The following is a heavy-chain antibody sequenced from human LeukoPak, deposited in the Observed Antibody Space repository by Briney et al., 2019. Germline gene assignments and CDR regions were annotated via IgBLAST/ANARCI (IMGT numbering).Heavy chain of an antibody. CDR2: IRYDGSNK. CDR1: GFTFSSYG. Sequence: GGSLRLSCAASGFTFSSYGMHWVRQAPGKGLEWVAFIRYDGSNKYYADSVKGRFTISRDNSKNTLYLQMNSLRAEDTAVYYCARDPTYYDFWSGYSDYYYYMDVWGKGTTVTVSS. D-gene: IGHD3-3*01. J-gene: IGHJ6*03. CDR3: ARDPTYYDFWSGYSDYYYYMDV. V-gene: IGHV3-30*02.